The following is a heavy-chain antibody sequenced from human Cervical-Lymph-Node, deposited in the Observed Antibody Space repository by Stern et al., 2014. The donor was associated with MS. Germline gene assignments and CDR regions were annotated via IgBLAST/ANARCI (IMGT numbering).Heavy chain of an antibody. D-gene: IGHD1-1*01. CDR3: ARQSGSALDY. CDR1: GFTFNTYT. V-gene: IGHV3-30*01. J-gene: IGHJ4*02. Sequence: VQLVESGGGVVQPETSLRLSCAASGFTFNTYTMHWVRQAPGKGLEWVVLISDDGSNKHYADSVEGRFTISRDNSKNTLYLQMNSLRPDYTAVYYCARQSGSALDYWGQGTLVTVSS. CDR2: ISDDGSNK.